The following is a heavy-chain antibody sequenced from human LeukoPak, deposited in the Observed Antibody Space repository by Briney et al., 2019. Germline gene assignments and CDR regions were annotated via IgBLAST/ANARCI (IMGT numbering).Heavy chain of an antibody. J-gene: IGHJ6*02. CDR2: IIPIFGTA. Sequence: SVKVSCKASGYTFTSYGISWVRQAPGQGLEWMGGIIPIFGTANYAQKFQGRVTITADESTSTAYMELSSLRSEDTAVYYCARDRGAAADSFGGNHYYYYGMDVWGQGTTVTVSS. CDR3: ARDRGAAADSFGGNHYYYYGMDV. D-gene: IGHD6-13*01. CDR1: GYTFTSYG. V-gene: IGHV1-69*13.